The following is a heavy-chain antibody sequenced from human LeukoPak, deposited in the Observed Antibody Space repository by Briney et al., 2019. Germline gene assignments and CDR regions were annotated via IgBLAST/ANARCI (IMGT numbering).Heavy chain of an antibody. D-gene: IGHD4-17*01. J-gene: IGHJ4*02. V-gene: IGHV3-53*01. CDR1: GFNFSTYG. CDR2: IYSGGST. Sequence: GGSLRLSCSASGFNFSTYGMHWVRQAPGKGLEWVSVIYSGGSTYYADSVKGRFTISRDNSKNTLYLQMNSLRAEDTAVYYCARDLIGDYVNWGQGTLVTVSS. CDR3: ARDLIGDYVN.